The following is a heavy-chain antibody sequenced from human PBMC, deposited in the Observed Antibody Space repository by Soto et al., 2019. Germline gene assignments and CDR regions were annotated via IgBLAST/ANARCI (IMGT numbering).Heavy chain of an antibody. CDR2: IYYSGST. CDR1: GGSISSSSYY. J-gene: IGHJ4*02. Sequence: SETLSLTCTVSGGSISSSSYYWGWIRQPPGKGLEWIGSIYYSGSTYYNPSLKSRVTISVDTSKNQFSLKLSSVTAADTAVYYCARPNCSGGSCYSTPYYFDYWGQGTLVTVSS. CDR3: ARPNCSGGSCYSTPYYFDY. V-gene: IGHV4-39*01. D-gene: IGHD2-15*01.